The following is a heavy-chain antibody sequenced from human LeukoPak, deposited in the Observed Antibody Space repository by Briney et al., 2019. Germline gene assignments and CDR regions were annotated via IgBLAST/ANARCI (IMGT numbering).Heavy chain of an antibody. CDR2: ISSSCSTI. D-gene: IGHD2-15*01. V-gene: IGHV3-11*04. Sequence: GESLSLSCAASGFTFSDYYKSWIWQPPPQGMGWDSYISSSCSTINYANSAQDRFTIFTDNAKNSLYLQMHSLRAADTAVYYCAREGYCSGGSCYSTFDYWGQGTLVTVSS. CDR3: AREGYCSGGSCYSTFDY. CDR1: GFTFSDYY. J-gene: IGHJ4*02.